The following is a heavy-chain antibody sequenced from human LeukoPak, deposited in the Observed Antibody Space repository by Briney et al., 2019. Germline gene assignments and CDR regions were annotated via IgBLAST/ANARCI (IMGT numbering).Heavy chain of an antibody. J-gene: IGHJ3*01. CDR3: VVVVEPPDSDGFDV. CDR1: GFTFSSYE. Sequence: GGSLRLSCAASGFTFSSYEMNWVRQAPGKGLEWVSYISSSGSTIYYADSVKGRFTISRDNARNTLSLQMNSQTIEDTAVYYCVVVVEPPDSDGFDVWGQGTMITVSS. V-gene: IGHV3-48*03. D-gene: IGHD1-14*01. CDR2: ISSSGSTI.